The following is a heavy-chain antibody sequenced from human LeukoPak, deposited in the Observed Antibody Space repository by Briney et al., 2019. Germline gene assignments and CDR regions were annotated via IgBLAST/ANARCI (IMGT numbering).Heavy chain of an antibody. CDR1: GFTFDNYD. CDR3: AKDIRSSSGGFDY. Sequence: PGRTLRLSCAASGFTFDNYDMHWVRLAAGKGLEWVSGISWDSDSIAYADSVKGRFTISRDNAKNSLYLQMNSLRAEDTAFYYCAKDIRSSSGGFDYWGQGTLVTVSS. CDR2: ISWDSDSI. J-gene: IGHJ4*02. V-gene: IGHV3-9*01. D-gene: IGHD3-10*01.